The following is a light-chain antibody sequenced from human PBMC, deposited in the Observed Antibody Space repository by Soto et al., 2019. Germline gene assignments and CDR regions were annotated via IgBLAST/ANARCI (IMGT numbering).Light chain of an antibody. Sequence: QSVLTQPPSASGTPGQRVTISCSGSSSNIGSNYVYWYQQLPGTAPKLLIYSDNQRPPGVSDRFSGSKSGTSASLAISGLRSEDEADYYCAAWDDSLSGLYVFGTGTKLTVL. J-gene: IGLJ1*01. CDR1: SSNIGSNY. CDR3: AAWDDSLSGLYV. CDR2: SDN. V-gene: IGLV1-47*02.